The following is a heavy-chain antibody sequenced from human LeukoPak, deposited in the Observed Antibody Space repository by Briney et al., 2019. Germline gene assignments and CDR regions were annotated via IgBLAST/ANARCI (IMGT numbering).Heavy chain of an antibody. CDR2: INGDGSVT. J-gene: IGHJ4*02. CDR1: GITFSSNW. D-gene: IGHD2-2*01. Sequence: GGSLRLSCAASGITFSSNWMHWVRQGPGKGLVWVSRINGDGSVTNYADSVKGRFTISRDNAKNTLYLQMNSLRAEDTAVYYCGSSSSTCCDYWGQGALVTVSS. V-gene: IGHV3-74*01. CDR3: GSSSSTCCDY.